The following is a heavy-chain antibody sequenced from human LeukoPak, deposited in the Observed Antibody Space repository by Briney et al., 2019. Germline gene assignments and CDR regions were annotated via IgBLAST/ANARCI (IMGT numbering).Heavy chain of an antibody. CDR2: INPNSGGT. J-gene: IGHJ4*02. V-gene: IGHV1-2*02. CDR3: ARDDPIGSGRYFPVAHPDY. CDR1: GYTFTGYY. D-gene: IGHD3-10*01. Sequence: ASVKVSCKASGYTFTGYYMHWVRQAPGQGLEWMGWINPNSGGTNYAQKFQGRVTMTRDTSISTAYMELSRLRSDDTAVYYCARDDPIGSGRYFPVAHPDYWGQGTLVTVSS.